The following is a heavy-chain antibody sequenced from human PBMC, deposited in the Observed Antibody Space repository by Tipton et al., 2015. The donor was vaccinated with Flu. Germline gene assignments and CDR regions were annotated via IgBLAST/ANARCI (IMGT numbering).Heavy chain of an antibody. CDR1: GYSISSGYY. J-gene: IGHJ4*02. CDR3: ARVKHGDYFDY. CDR2: IYHSGST. V-gene: IGHV4-38-2*02. Sequence: TLSLTCTVSGYSISSGYYWGWIRQPPGKGLEWIGSIYHSGSTYYNPSLKSRVTISVDTSKNQFSLKLSSVTAADTAVYYCARVKHGDYFDYWGQGTLVTVSS. D-gene: IGHD4-17*01.